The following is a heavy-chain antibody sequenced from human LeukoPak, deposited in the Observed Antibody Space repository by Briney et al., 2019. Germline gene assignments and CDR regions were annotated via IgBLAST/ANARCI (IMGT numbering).Heavy chain of an antibody. CDR1: GYTLTELS. CDR3: ATDSSSGYYLNY. D-gene: IGHD3-22*01. J-gene: IGHJ4*02. V-gene: IGHV1-24*01. CDR2: FDPEDGET. Sequence: ASVKVSCKVSGYTLTELSMHWVRQAPGKGLEWMGGFDPEDGETIYAQKFQGRVTMTEDTSTDTAYMELSSLSSEDTAVYYCATDSSSGYYLNYWGQGTLVTVSS.